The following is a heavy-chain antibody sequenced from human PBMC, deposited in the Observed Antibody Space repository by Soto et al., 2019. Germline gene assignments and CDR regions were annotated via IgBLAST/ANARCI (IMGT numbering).Heavy chain of an antibody. V-gene: IGHV5-51*01. Sequence: GAALEIPCCAVGYPVRNYWFGLVRQKPGKGLEWMGMIYPRDSETSFSPSFHDQVTISADKSNTTAYLHWRSLKTSDTAIYYGARLGNGCDWSAGGCDVGRQGTRV. J-gene: IGHJ3*01. CDR3: ARLGNGCDWSAGGCDV. D-gene: IGHD3-9*01. CDR1: GYPVRNYW. CDR2: IYPRDSET.